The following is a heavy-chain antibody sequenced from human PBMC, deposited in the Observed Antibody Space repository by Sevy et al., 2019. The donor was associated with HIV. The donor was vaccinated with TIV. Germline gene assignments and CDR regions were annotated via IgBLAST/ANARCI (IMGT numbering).Heavy chain of an antibody. J-gene: IGHJ5*02. D-gene: IGHD2-2*01. CDR2: IYHGGST. Sequence: SETLSLTCAVSGYSISSGYYWGWIRQPPGKGLEWIGSIYHGGSTYYNPSLKSRVTISVDTSKNQFSLRLGSVTAADTAVYYCARADPIVVVPAAKGGWFDPWGQGILVTVSS. CDR1: GYSISSGYY. CDR3: ARADPIVVVPAAKGGWFDP. V-gene: IGHV4-38-2*01.